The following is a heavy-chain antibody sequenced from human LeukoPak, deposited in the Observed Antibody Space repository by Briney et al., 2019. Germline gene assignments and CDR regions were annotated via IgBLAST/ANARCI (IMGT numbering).Heavy chain of an antibody. CDR3: ARDPGYCSSTSCRTP. J-gene: IGHJ5*02. V-gene: IGHV3-21*01. CDR2: ISSSSSYI. D-gene: IGHD2-2*01. CDR1: GFTFSSYS. Sequence: GGSLRLSCAASGFTFSSYSMNWVRQAPGKGLEWVSSISSSSSYIYYADSVKGRFTISRDNAENSLYLQMNSLRAEDTAVYYCARDPGYCSSTSCRTPWGQGTLVTVSS.